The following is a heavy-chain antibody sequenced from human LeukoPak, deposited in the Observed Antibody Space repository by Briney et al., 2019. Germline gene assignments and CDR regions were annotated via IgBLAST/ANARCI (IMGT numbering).Heavy chain of an antibody. CDR3: ATLASTCTGGSCYQYYFDY. D-gene: IGHD2-15*01. CDR2: IYFSGST. V-gene: IGHV4-39*01. Sequence: PSETLSLTCTVSGGSISSSRSYHWAWIRQPSGKGLEWIGSIYFSGSTYYNPSLKSRVTISVDTSKNRFSLSLRSVTAADTAVYNCATLASTCTGGSCYQYYFDYWGQGTLVTVSS. CDR1: GGSISSSRSYH. J-gene: IGHJ4*02.